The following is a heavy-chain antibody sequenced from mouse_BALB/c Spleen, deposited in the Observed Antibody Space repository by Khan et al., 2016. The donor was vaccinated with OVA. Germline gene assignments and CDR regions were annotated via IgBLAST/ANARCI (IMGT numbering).Heavy chain of an antibody. CDR3: ASGLGHYYAMDY. V-gene: IGHV3-2*02. D-gene: IGHD4-1*01. Sequence: VQLKQSGPGLVKPSQSLSLTCTVTGYSITRDYAWNWIRQFPGNKLEWMGYITNSGSTNYNPSLKSRISITRDTSKNQFFLQLNSVTTEDTATYYCASGLGHYYAMDYWGQGTSGTVSS. CDR1: GYSITRDYA. J-gene: IGHJ4*01. CDR2: ITNSGST.